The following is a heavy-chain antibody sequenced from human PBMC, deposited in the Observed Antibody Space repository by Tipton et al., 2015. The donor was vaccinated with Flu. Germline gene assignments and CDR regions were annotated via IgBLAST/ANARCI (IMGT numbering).Heavy chain of an antibody. V-gene: IGHV4-59*01. J-gene: IGHJ6*03. CDR2: IYYSGST. Sequence: LRLSCTVSGGSISSYYWSWIRQPPGKGLEWIGYIYYSGSTNYNPSLKSRVTISVDTSKNQFSLKLSSVTAADTAVYYCAGIAAADTYYYYMDVWGKGTTVTVSS. CDR3: AGIAAADTYYYYMDV. CDR1: GGSISSYY. D-gene: IGHD6-13*01.